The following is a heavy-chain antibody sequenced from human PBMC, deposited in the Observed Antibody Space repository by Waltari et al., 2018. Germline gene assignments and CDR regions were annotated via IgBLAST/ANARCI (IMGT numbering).Heavy chain of an antibody. J-gene: IGHJ4*02. D-gene: IGHD6-13*01. CDR3: ARRGSNWSPYDL. CDR2: ITGNGYGT. CDR1: GFIFSDYA. V-gene: IGHV3-64*07. Sequence: EVQLVESGGGLVQSGGSLRLSCAASGFIFSDYAMHWVRQAPGNEPEYVSGITGNGYGTYYADSVKGRVSISRDNSKNTLYLQMGSLTVEDTAVYYCARRGSNWSPYDLWGQGTLVTVSS.